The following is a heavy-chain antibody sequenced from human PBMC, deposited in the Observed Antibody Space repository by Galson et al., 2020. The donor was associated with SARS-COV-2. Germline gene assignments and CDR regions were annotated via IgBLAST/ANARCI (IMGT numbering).Heavy chain of an antibody. CDR1: GLTFSSYA. CDR3: ARDSSGYKHFDY. J-gene: IGHJ4*02. CDR2: ISYDGSNK. D-gene: IGHD3-22*01. V-gene: IGHV3-30-3*01. Sequence: GESLKISSAASGLTFSSYAMHWVRQAPGKGLEWVAVISYDGSNKYYADSVKGRFTISRDNSKNTLYLQMNSLRAEDTAVYYCARDSSGYKHFDYWGQGTLVTVSS.